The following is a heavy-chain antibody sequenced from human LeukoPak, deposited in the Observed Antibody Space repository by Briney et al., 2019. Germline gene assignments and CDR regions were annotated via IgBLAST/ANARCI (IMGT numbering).Heavy chain of an antibody. V-gene: IGHV3-23*01. D-gene: IGHD3-10*01. CDR1: GFTFSSYA. J-gene: IGHJ4*02. CDR2: ISGSGGST. Sequence: GSLRLSCAASGFTFSSYAMSWVRQAPGKGLEWVSGISGSGGSTYYADSVKGRFTISRDNSKNTLYLQMNSLRAEDTAVYYCAKDYGSGSYYNVGFDYWGQGTLVTVSS. CDR3: AKDYGSGSYYNVGFDY.